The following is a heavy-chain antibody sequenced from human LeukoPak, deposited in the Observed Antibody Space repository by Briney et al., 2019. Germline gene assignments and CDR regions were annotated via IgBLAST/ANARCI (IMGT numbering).Heavy chain of an antibody. CDR2: IVVGSGNT. J-gene: IGHJ4*02. CDR3: AADPRGYSYGYPLGY. V-gene: IGHV1-58*02. Sequence: GASVEVSCKASGFTFTSSAMQWVRQARGQRLEWIGWIVVGSGNTNYAQKFQERVTITRDISTSTANMELGSLRSEDTAVYYCAADPRGYSYGYPLGYWGQGTLVTVSS. CDR1: GFTFTSSA. D-gene: IGHD5-18*01.